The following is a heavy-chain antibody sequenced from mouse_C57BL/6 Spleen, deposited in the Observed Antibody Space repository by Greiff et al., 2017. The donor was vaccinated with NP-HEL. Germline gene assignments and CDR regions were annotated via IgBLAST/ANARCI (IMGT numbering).Heavy chain of an antibody. CDR3: ARDQRAMDY. Sequence: QVQLKQPGAELVKPGASVKMSCKASGYTFTSYWITWVKQRPGQGLEWLGDIYPGSGSTNYNEKFKSKATLTVDTSSSTAYMQLSSLTSEDSAVYYCARDQRAMDYWGQGTSVTVSS. CDR2: IYPGSGST. CDR1: GYTFTSYW. V-gene: IGHV1-55*01. J-gene: IGHJ4*01.